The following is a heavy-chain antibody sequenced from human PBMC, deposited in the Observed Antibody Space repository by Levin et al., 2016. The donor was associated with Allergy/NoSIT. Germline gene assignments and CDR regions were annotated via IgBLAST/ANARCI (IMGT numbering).Heavy chain of an antibody. Sequence: SETLSLTCTVSGGSISSGGYYWSWIRQHPGKGLEWIGYIYYSGSTYYNPSLKSRVTISVDTSKNQFSLKLSSVTAADTAVYYCARGDILTGQLFDPWGQGTLVTVSS. CDR1: GGSISSGGYY. D-gene: IGHD3-9*01. CDR3: ARGDILTGQLFDP. V-gene: IGHV4-31*03. CDR2: IYYSGST. J-gene: IGHJ5*02.